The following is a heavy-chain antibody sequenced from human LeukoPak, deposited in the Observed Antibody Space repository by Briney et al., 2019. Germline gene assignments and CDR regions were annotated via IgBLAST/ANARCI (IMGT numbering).Heavy chain of an antibody. J-gene: IGHJ4*02. Sequence: AASVKVSCKASGGTFSSYAISWVRQAPGQGLEWMGWISAYNGNTNYAQKLQGRVTMTTDTSTSTAYMELRSLRSDDTAVYYCARVRGGTGFDYWGQGTLVTVSS. CDR1: GGTFSSYA. CDR3: ARVRGGTGFDY. CDR2: ISAYNGNT. D-gene: IGHD3-10*01. V-gene: IGHV1-18*01.